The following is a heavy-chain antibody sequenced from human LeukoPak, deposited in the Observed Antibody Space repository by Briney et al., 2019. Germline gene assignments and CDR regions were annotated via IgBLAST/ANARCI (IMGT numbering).Heavy chain of an antibody. D-gene: IGHD3-10*01. CDR3: ARYSGTYRDY. CDR1: GFTFSSYN. Sequence: GGSLRLSCAASGFTFSSYNMNWVRQAPGKGLEWVSSITSSGSYIFYADSVKGRFTISRDNAKNSLYLQMNSLGAEDTAIYYRARYSGTYRDYWGQGTLVTVSS. CDR2: ITSSGSYI. J-gene: IGHJ4*02. V-gene: IGHV3-21*01.